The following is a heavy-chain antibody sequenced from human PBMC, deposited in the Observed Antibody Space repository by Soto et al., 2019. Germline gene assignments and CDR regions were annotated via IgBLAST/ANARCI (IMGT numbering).Heavy chain of an antibody. D-gene: IGHD3-9*01. CDR1: GYTFTGYY. J-gene: IGHJ4*02. CDR2: INPNSGGT. Sequence: ASVKVSCKASGYTFTGYYMHWVRQAPGQGLEWMGWINPNSGGTNYAQKFQGRVTMTRDTSISTAYMELNRLRSDDTAVYYCARPPGYISDWYYFDLWGQGTQVTVSS. V-gene: IGHV1-2*02. CDR3: ARPPGYISDWYYFDL.